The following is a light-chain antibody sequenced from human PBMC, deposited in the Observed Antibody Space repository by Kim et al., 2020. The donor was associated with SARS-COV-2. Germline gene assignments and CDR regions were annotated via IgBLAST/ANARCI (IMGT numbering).Light chain of an antibody. Sequence: QSVLTQSPSASGTPGQRVTISCSGGSSNVGTNYVHWYHQPPGTAPKLLIYKDRQRPSGVPDRFSGSKSGTSASLAISGLQSEDEADYYCATWDDSLSGPVFGGGTKVTVL. CDR1: SSNVGTNY. J-gene: IGLJ3*02. CDR3: ATWDDSLSGPV. V-gene: IGLV1-47*01. CDR2: KDR.